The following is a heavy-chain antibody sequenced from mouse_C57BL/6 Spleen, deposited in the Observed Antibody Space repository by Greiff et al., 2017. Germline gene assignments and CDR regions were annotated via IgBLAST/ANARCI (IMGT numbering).Heavy chain of an antibody. CDR1: GYTFTSYG. J-gene: IGHJ1*03. V-gene: IGHV1-81*01. Sequence: QVQLKQSGAELARPGASVKLSCKASGYTFTSYGISWVKQRTGQGLEWIGEIYPRSGNTYYNEKFKGKATLTADKSSSTAYMELRSLTSEDSAVYFCARRGDDGYYGWYFDVWGTGTTGTVSS. CDR3: ARRGDDGYYGWYFDV. CDR2: IYPRSGNT. D-gene: IGHD2-3*01.